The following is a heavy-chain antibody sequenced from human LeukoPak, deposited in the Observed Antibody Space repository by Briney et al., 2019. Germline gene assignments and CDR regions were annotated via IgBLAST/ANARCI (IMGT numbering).Heavy chain of an antibody. CDR3: ATAYYYGSGSYYSVGISPYDY. V-gene: IGHV3-21*01. J-gene: IGHJ4*02. CDR2: ISSSSSYI. CDR1: GFTFSSYS. D-gene: IGHD3-10*01. Sequence: PGGSLRLSCAASGFTFSSYSMNWVRQAPGKGLEWVSSISSSSSYIYYADSVKGRFTISRDNAKNSLYLQMNSLRAEDTAVYYCATAYYYGSGSYYSVGISPYDYWGQGTLVTVSS.